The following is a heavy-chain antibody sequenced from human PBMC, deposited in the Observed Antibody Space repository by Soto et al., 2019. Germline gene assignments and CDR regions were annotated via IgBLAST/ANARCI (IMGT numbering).Heavy chain of an antibody. J-gene: IGHJ3*02. CDR2: ISAYNGDT. CDR1: GYALTSCG. CDR3: AGVNSGYDFGAFDI. D-gene: IGHD5-12*01. Sequence: XQGSCTSSGYALTSCGISWVRQAPVQGLEWMGWISAYNGDTKYAQKLHVRVTITTDTSTTTAYMELKRLRSDDTAVYYCAGVNSGYDFGAFDIWVRGTMVTV. V-gene: IGHV1-18*01.